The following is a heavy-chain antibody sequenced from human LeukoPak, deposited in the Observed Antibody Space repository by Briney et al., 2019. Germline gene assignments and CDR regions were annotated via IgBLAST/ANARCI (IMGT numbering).Heavy chain of an antibody. CDR3: AKERDKRAAAGQFDY. Sequence: GGSLRLSCAASGFTFSSYGMHWVRQAPGKGLEWVAVISYDGSNKYYADSVKGRFTISRDNSKNTLYLQMNSLRAEDTAVYYCAKERDKRAAAGQFDYWGQGTLVTVSS. V-gene: IGHV3-30*18. CDR2: ISYDGSNK. D-gene: IGHD6-13*01. CDR1: GFTFSSYG. J-gene: IGHJ4*02.